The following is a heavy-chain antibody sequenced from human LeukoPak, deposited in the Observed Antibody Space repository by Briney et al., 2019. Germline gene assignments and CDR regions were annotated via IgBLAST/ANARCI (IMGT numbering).Heavy chain of an antibody. CDR3: VRDSRYGSGWFEDGLDF. D-gene: IGHD6-13*01. CDR1: GDSVRSYY. Sequence: PSETLSLTCTVSGDSVRSYYWSWIRQPPGQGLEWLGHINDRGSTNYNPSLQGRATISIDTSKNQFSLKVNSVTAADTAVYYCVRDSRYGSGWFEDGLDFWGQGTTVTVSS. J-gene: IGHJ6*02. V-gene: IGHV4-59*02. CDR2: INDRGST.